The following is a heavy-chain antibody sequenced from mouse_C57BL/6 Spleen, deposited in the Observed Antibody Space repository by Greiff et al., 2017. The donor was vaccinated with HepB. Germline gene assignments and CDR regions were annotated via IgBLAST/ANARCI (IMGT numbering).Heavy chain of an antibody. CDR2: FYPGSGSI. CDR1: GYTFTEYT. CDR3: ARHEDRYGYDGDWYFDV. J-gene: IGHJ1*03. V-gene: IGHV1-62-2*01. Sequence: QVQLQQSGAELVKPGASVKLSCKASGYTFTEYTIHWVKQRPGQGLEWIGWFYPGSGSIKYNEKFKDKATLTADKSSSTVYMELSRLTSEDSAVYFCARHEDRYGYDGDWYFDVWGTGTTVTVSS. D-gene: IGHD2-2*01.